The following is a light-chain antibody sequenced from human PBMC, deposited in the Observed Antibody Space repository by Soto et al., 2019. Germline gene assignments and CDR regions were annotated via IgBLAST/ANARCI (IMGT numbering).Light chain of an antibody. V-gene: IGKV4-1*01. CDR2: WAS. Sequence: DIVMTQSPDSLAVSLGERATINCKSSQRVLYSSNNKNYLAWYQQKAGQPPKLLIYWASTRESGVPDRFSGSGSGTDFTLTISSLQTEDVAVYYCQQYYSIPRTFGQGTKVEIK. CDR3: QQYYSIPRT. CDR1: QRVLYSSNNKNY. J-gene: IGKJ1*01.